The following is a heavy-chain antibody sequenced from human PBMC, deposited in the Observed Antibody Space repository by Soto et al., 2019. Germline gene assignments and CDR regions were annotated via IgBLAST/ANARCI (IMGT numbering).Heavy chain of an antibody. CDR2: IYQSGST. Sequence: SETLSLTCTVSGVSVNSGNYYWSWIRQTPGKGLEWIGYIYQSGSTSYNPSLKSRVTISLDTSKNQFSLKLSSVTAADTAVHYCARGPPDILTGRAYYFDYWGQGTLVTVSS. V-gene: IGHV4-61*01. CDR1: GVSVNSGNYY. CDR3: ARGPPDILTGRAYYFDY. J-gene: IGHJ4*02. D-gene: IGHD3-9*01.